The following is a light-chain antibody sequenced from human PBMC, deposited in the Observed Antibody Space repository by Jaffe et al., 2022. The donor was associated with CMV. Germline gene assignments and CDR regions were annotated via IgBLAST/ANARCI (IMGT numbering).Light chain of an antibody. V-gene: IGLV3-9*01. J-gene: IGLJ2*01. Sequence: SYELTQPLSVSVALGQTARITCGENNVGSKNVHWYHQKPGQAPVLVIYRNNNRPSGIPERFSGSNSGNTATLTITRAQAGDEADYYCQVWDSNTVVFGGGTKLTVL. CDR2: RNN. CDR1: NVGSKN. CDR3: QVWDSNTVV.